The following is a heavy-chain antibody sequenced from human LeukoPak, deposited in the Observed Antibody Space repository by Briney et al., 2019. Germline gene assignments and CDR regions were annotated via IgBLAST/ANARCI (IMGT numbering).Heavy chain of an antibody. V-gene: IGHV3-7*01. D-gene: IGHD6-13*01. CDR3: ARDRGSSWYPYNWFDP. CDR1: GFTFSSYW. Sequence: GGSLRLSCAASGFTFSSYWMSWVRQAPGKGLEWVANIKQDGSEKYYVDSVKGRFTISRDNAKNSLYLQMNSLRAEDTAVYYCARDRGSSWYPYNWFDPWGQGTLVTVSS. CDR2: IKQDGSEK. J-gene: IGHJ5*02.